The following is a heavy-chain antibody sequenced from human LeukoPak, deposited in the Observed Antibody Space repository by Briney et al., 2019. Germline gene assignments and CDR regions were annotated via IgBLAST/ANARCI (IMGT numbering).Heavy chain of an antibody. CDR2: INSDGSWT. J-gene: IGHJ4*02. Sequence: GGSLRLSCAASGNFWMHWVRQAPGKGLVWVSHINSDGSWTSYADSVKGRFTISKDNAKNTVYLQMNSLRAEDTAVYYCVSFYETYWGRGTLVTVSS. D-gene: IGHD2/OR15-2a*01. CDR1: GNFW. CDR3: VSFYETY. V-gene: IGHV3-74*01.